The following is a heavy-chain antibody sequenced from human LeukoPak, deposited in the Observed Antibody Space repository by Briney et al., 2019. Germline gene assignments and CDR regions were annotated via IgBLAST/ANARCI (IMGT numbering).Heavy chain of an antibody. D-gene: IGHD3-10*01. CDR1: GGSFSGYY. V-gene: IGHV4-34*01. CDR3: ASSAVLYGSGLRPFGY. CDR2: INHSGST. Sequence: MPSETPSLTCAVYGGSFSGYYWSWIRQPPGKGLEWIGEINHSGSTNYNPSLKSRVTISVDTSKNQFSLKLSSVTAADTAVYYCASSAVLYGSGLRPFGYWGQGTLVTVSS. J-gene: IGHJ4*02.